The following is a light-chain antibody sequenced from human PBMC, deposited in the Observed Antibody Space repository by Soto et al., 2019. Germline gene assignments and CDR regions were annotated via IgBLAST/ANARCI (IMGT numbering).Light chain of an antibody. V-gene: IGKV1-5*01. CDR3: QQYENFSPT. Sequence: QMTQSPSTLSASVGDRVTITCRASESIDTWWAWYQQKPGKAPRLLIYDASDLESGVPSRFSGSGSGTEFTLTINGLQTDDIASYYCQQYENFSPTFVPGTKVAIK. J-gene: IGKJ3*01. CDR1: ESIDTW. CDR2: DAS.